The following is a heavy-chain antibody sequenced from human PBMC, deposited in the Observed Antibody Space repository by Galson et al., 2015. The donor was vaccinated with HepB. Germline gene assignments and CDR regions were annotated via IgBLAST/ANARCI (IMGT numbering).Heavy chain of an antibody. V-gene: IGHV3-30*04. CDR3: AKKYCSGGRCDDAHLDY. CDR2: ISYDGVTK. Sequence: LRLSCAASGFTFYNFAMHWVRQAPGKGLEWVSIISYDGVTKYYADPVKGRFTISRDNSKNTLYLQMNSLRDEDTAIYYCAKKYCSGGRCDDAHLDYWGQGTLVTVSS. J-gene: IGHJ4*02. CDR1: GFTFYNFA. D-gene: IGHD2-15*01.